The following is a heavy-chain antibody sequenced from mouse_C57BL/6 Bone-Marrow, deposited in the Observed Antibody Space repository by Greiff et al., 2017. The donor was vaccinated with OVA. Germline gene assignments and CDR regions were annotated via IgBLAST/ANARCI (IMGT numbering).Heavy chain of an antibody. J-gene: IGHJ2*01. V-gene: IGHV5-17*01. D-gene: IGHD4-1*01. CDR3: ARKLGLDY. CDR2: ISSGSSTI. Sequence: EVNVVESGGGLVKPGGSLKLSCAASGFTFSDYGMHWVRQAPEKGLEWVAYISSGSSTIYYADTVKGRFTISRDNAKTTLYLQMTSLRSEDTAMYYCARKLGLDYWGQGTTLTVSS. CDR1: GFTFSDYG.